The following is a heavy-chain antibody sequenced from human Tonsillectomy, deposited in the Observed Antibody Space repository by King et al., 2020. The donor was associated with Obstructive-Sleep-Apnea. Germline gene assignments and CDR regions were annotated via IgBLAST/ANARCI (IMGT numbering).Heavy chain of an antibody. CDR1: GYTFTTFG. J-gene: IGHJ5*02. V-gene: IGHV1-18*01. CDR2: ISPYNGQT. CDR3: ARDHANVEEAAHSELDP. Sequence: QLVQSGAEVRKPGASVRVSCKASGYTFTTFGISWVRQAPGQGLEWMGWISPYNGQTKYAQKLQGRLTMTTDTSTSTASMELKSLRSDDTAVYYCARDHANVEEAAHSELDPWGQGPLVTVSS. D-gene: IGHD2-15*01.